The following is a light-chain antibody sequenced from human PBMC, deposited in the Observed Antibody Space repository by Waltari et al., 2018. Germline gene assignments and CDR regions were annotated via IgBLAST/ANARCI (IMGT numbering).Light chain of an antibody. CDR2: AAS. J-gene: IGKJ4*01. Sequence: DIQMTQSPSSLSASVGARVTITCRASQSISNYLNWYQQKPWKAPKLLIYAASSLQSGVPSSFSGSGAGTDFTLTISSLQPEDFATYYCQQSYSTPRLTFGGGTKVEIK. CDR3: QQSYSTPRLT. CDR1: QSISNY. V-gene: IGKV1-39*01.